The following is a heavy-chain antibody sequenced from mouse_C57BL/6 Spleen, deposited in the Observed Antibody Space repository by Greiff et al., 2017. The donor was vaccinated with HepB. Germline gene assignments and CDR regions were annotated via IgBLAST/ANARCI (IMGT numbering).Heavy chain of an antibody. Sequence: QVQLQQPGAELVRPGSSVKLSCKASGYTFTSYWMHWVKQRPIQGLEWIGNIDPSDRETHYNQKFKDKATLTVDKSSSTAYMQLSSLTSEDSAVYYCARSQGYGSLFDYWGQGTTLTVSS. V-gene: IGHV1-52*01. D-gene: IGHD1-1*01. CDR1: GYTFTSYW. CDR3: ARSQGYGSLFDY. CDR2: IDPSDRET. J-gene: IGHJ2*01.